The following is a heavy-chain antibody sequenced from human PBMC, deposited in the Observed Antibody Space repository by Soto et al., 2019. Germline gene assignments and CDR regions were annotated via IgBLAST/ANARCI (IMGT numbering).Heavy chain of an antibody. Sequence: VQLVESGGGVVQPGRSLRLSCAASGFTFSSYGMHWVRQAPGKGLEWVAVISYDGSNKYYADSVKGRFTISRDNSKNTLYLQMNSLRAEDTAVYYCAKQRHRSIAALDYWGQGTLVTVSS. D-gene: IGHD6-6*01. J-gene: IGHJ4*02. CDR1: GFTFSSYG. V-gene: IGHV3-30*18. CDR2: ISYDGSNK. CDR3: AKQRHRSIAALDY.